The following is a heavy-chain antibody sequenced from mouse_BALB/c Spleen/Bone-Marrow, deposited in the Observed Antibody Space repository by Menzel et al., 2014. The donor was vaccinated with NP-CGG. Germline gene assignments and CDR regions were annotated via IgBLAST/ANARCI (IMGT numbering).Heavy chain of an antibody. V-gene: IGHV1-67*01. D-gene: IGHD1-1*01. Sequence: QVQLQQSGPELVRPGVSVKISCKGSGYTFTDYAMHWVKRSHAKSLEWIGVISTYSGKTNYNQKFKGKATMTVDESSSTAYMELARLTSEDSAIYYCARSDYGSRGGYFDYWGQGTTLTVSS. J-gene: IGHJ2*01. CDR2: ISTYSGKT. CDR1: GYTFTDYA. CDR3: ARSDYGSRGGYFDY.